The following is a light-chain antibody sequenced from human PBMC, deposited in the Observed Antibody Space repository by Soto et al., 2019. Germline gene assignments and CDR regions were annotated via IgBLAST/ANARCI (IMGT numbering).Light chain of an antibody. Sequence: QSALTQPASVSGSPGQSITITCNGSNTDVGHDEFVSWYQQHPGKAPKLIIYDVSRRPSGVSDRFSGSKSGNTASLTISGRQAEDEADYYCGSYTSDKTWVFGGGTQLTVL. J-gene: IGLJ3*02. CDR1: NTDVGHDEF. CDR2: DVS. V-gene: IGLV2-14*03. CDR3: GSYTSDKTWV.